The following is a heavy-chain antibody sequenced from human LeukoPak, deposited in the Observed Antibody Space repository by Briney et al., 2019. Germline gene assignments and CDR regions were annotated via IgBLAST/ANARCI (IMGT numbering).Heavy chain of an antibody. CDR2: ISYDGSNK. CDR3: ARDQDYDSSGYYY. Sequence: PGRSLRLSCAASGFTFSSYAMHWVRQAPGKGLEWVAVISYDGSNKYYADSVKGRFTISRDNSKNTLYLQMNSLRAEDTAVYYFARDQDYDSSGYYYWGQGTLVTVSS. D-gene: IGHD3-22*01. J-gene: IGHJ4*02. CDR1: GFTFSSYA. V-gene: IGHV3-30-3*01.